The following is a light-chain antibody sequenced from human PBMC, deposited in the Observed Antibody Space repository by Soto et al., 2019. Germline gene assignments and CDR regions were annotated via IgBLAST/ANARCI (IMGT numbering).Light chain of an antibody. Sequence: EIVLTQSPGTLSLSPGERATLSCRASQTVGSNYLAWYQQKPGQAPRLLIYDASNRATGIPARFSGSGSGTDFTLAISSLEPEDFAVYYCQQRSNWPPAITFGQGTRLEIK. V-gene: IGKV3-11*01. J-gene: IGKJ5*01. CDR3: QQRSNWPPAIT. CDR1: QTVGSNY. CDR2: DAS.